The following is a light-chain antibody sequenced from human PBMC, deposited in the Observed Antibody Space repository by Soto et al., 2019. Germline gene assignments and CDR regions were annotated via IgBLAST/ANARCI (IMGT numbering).Light chain of an antibody. V-gene: IGKV3-20*01. CDR3: QQYGASPFT. J-gene: IGKJ3*01. Sequence: EIVLTQSPGTLSLSPGESATLSCKASEIIYINSFAWYYQKPGQPPILLIYGASTRATCIPDRFSGSGSGTDFVLSIDRLEVEDSGIYYCQQYGASPFTFGPGTRVDIK. CDR1: EIIYINS. CDR2: GAS.